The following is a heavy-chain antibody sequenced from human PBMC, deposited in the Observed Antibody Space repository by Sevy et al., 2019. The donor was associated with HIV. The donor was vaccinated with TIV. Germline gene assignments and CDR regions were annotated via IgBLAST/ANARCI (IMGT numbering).Heavy chain of an antibody. CDR3: ARLGGSYKYDAFDI. J-gene: IGHJ3*02. V-gene: IGHV4-38-2*01. CDR2: IYHSGST. Sequence: SETLSLTCAVSGYSISSGYYWGWIRQPPRKGLEWIGSIYHSGSTYYNPSLKSRVTISVDTSKNQFSLKLSSVTAADTAVYYCARLGGSYKYDAFDIWGQGTMVTVSS. D-gene: IGHD1-26*01. CDR1: GYSISSGYY.